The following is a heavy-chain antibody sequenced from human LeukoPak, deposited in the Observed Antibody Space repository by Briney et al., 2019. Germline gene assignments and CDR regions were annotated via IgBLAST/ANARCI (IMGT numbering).Heavy chain of an antibody. CDR2: IYSGGST. CDR1: GFTVSSNY. CDR3: ARGTVTMVDY. V-gene: IGHV3-66*01. D-gene: IGHD3-10*01. J-gene: IGHJ4*02. Sequence: GGSLRLSCAASGFTVSSNYMSWVRQAPGRGLEWVSAIYSGGSTYYADSVKGRFTISRDNSKNTLFLQMNSLRAGDTAVYYCARGTVTMVDYWGQGTLVTVSS.